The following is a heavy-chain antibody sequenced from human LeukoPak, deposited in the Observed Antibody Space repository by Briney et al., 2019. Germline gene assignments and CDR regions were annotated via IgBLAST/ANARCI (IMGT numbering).Heavy chain of an antibody. Sequence: GGSLRLSCAASGFTFSSYSMDWVRQAPGKGLEWVSYISSSSSTIYYADSVKGRFTISRDNAKNTLYLQMNSLKTEDTAVYYCTTLGAFDYWGLGTLVTVSS. CDR2: ISSSSSTI. CDR3: TTLGAFDY. J-gene: IGHJ4*02. D-gene: IGHD4/OR15-4a*01. V-gene: IGHV3-48*01. CDR1: GFTFSSYS.